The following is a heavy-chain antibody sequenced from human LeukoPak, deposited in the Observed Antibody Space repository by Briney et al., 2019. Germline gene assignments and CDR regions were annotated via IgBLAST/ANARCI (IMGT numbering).Heavy chain of an antibody. CDR2: ISGPNGDT. J-gene: IGHJ2*01. CDR1: GFMVSNYG. Sequence: GASVKVPCKASGFMVSNYGIIWVRQAPGQGFEWLGWISGPNGDTYYTRRFQGRFTMTPDTSTNTVYMELRSLISDDTAVYYCARGSPSNAQWHFDLWGRGTLVTVSS. V-gene: IGHV1-18*04. D-gene: IGHD1-26*01. CDR3: ARGSPSNAQWHFDL.